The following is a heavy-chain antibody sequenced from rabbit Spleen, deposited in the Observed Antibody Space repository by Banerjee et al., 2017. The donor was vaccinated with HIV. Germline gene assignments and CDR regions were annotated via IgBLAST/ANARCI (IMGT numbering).Heavy chain of an antibody. Sequence: QSLEESGGDLVKPGASLTLTCTASGVSFSGSSYMCWVRQAPGKGLEWIACIDTGRSGFTYYASWAKGRFTISKTSSTTVTLQMTSLTAADTATYFCARDTSSSFSSYGMDLWGPGTLVTVS. CDR2: IDTGRSGFT. CDR3: ARDTSSSFSSYGMDL. V-gene: IGHV1S40*01. D-gene: IGHD1-1*01. CDR1: GVSFSGSSY. J-gene: IGHJ6*01.